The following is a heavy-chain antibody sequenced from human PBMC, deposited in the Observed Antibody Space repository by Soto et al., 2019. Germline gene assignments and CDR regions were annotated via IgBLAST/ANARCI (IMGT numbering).Heavy chain of an antibody. D-gene: IGHD2-2*01. CDR3: ARDRVVVVPAAIYPVVVWFDP. J-gene: IGHJ5*02. Sequence: ASVKVSCKASGYTFTSYGISWVRQAPGQGLEWMGWISAYNGNTNYAQKLQGRVTMTTDTSTSTAYMELRSLRSDDTAVYYCARDRVVVVPAAIYPVVVWFDPWGQGTLVTVSS. V-gene: IGHV1-18*01. CDR1: GYTFTSYG. CDR2: ISAYNGNT.